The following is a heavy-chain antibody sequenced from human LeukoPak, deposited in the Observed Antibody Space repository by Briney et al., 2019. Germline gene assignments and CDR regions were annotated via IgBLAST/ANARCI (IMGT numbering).Heavy chain of an antibody. J-gene: IGHJ4*02. V-gene: IGHV1-18*01. CDR3: ASGSSGWSPYYFDY. Sequence: GASVKVSCKASGYTFTSYGISWVRQAPGQGLEWMGWISAYNGNTNYAQKLQGRVTMTTDTSTSTAYMELSRLRSDDTAVYYCASGSSGWSPYYFDYWGQGTLVTVSS. D-gene: IGHD6-19*01. CDR1: GYTFTSYG. CDR2: ISAYNGNT.